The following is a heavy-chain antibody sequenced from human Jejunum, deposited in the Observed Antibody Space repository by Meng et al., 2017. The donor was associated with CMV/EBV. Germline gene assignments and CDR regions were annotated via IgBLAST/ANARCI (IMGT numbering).Heavy chain of an antibody. CDR3: ARDWAVAGFYYFDY. D-gene: IGHD6-19*01. J-gene: IGHJ4*02. CDR1: GGSTSGYY. V-gene: IGHV4-59*01. CDR2: IYHSGST. Sequence: HQQQSAPALWKHPPPLSLPSSVSGGSTSGYYWNWIRQPPGKGLEWIGYIYHSGSTNYNPSLRSRVTMSVDTSKNQFSLKLSFVTAADTAVYYCARDWAVAGFYYFDYWGQGTLVTVSS.